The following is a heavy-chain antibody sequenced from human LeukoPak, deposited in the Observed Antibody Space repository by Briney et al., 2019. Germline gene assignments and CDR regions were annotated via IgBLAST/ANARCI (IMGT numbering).Heavy chain of an antibody. J-gene: IGHJ6*03. D-gene: IGHD6-13*01. CDR3: ARTEAAAGIYYYYYYMDV. Sequence: SVKVSCKASGGTFSSYAISWVRQAPGQGLEWMGGTIPIFGTANYAQKFQGRVTITADKSTSTAYMELSSLRSEDTAVYYCARTEAAAGIYYYYYYMDVWGKGTTVTVSS. CDR1: GGTFSSYA. V-gene: IGHV1-69*06. CDR2: TIPIFGTA.